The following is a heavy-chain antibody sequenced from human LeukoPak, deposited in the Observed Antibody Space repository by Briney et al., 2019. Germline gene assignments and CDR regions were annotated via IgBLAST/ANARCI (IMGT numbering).Heavy chain of an antibody. CDR3: ARMAYYGYYFDY. D-gene: IGHD1-26*01. CDR2: IDWDDDK. J-gene: IGHJ4*02. V-gene: IGHV2-70*11. Sequence: SGPALVKPTQTLTLTCTFSGFSLSASRMCVSWIRQPPGKALEWLARIDWDDDKYYKTSLKTRLTISKSTSKNQVVLTMTNMDPVDTATYYCARMAYYGYYFDYWGQGTLVTVSA. CDR1: GFSLSASRMC.